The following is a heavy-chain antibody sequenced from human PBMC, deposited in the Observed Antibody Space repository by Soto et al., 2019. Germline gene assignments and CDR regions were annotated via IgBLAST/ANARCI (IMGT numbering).Heavy chain of an antibody. CDR2: IRSKAYGGTT. V-gene: IGHV3-49*03. J-gene: IGHJ6*02. Sequence: GGSLRLSCTASGFTFGDYAMSWFRQAPGKGLEWVGFIRSKAYGGTTEYAASVKGRFTISRDDSKSIAYLQMNSLKTEDTAVYYCTRASRRHYYYYYGMDVWGQGTTVTVSS. CDR3: TRASRRHYYYYYGMDV. CDR1: GFTFGDYA.